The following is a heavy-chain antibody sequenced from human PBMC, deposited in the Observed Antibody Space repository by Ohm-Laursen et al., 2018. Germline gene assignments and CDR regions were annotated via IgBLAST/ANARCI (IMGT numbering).Heavy chain of an antibody. CDR1: GFTLNTYA. Sequence: SLRLSCAASGFTLNTYAMSWVRRAPGKGLEWVSSLRGSSTKYADSVKGRFTISGDNSKNTLFLQLNSLRDEDTAVYYCATAGPYSGDDYWGQGTLVNVSS. CDR2: LRGSST. J-gene: IGHJ4*02. D-gene: IGHD6-25*01. V-gene: IGHV3-23*01. CDR3: ATAGPYSGDDY.